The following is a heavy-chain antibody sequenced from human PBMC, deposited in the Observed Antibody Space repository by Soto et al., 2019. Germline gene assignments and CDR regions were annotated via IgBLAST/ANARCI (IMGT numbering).Heavy chain of an antibody. CDR3: ARGRGSWFDYYYYGMDV. Sequence: ASVKVSCKASGYTFTSYGISWVRQAPGQGLEWMGWISAYNGNTNYAQKLQGRVTMTTDTSTSTAYMELRSLRSDDTAVYYCARGRGSWFDYYYYGMDVWGQGTTVTVAS. D-gene: IGHD3-16*01. CDR1: GYTFTSYG. CDR2: ISAYNGNT. V-gene: IGHV1-18*01. J-gene: IGHJ6*02.